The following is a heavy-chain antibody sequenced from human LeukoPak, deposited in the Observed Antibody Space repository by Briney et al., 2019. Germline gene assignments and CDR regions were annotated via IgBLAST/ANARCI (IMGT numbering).Heavy chain of an antibody. D-gene: IGHD6-13*01. CDR3: ARHGDSGSWYVFDY. Sequence: SETLSLTCAVSGGSISSSNWWSWVRRPPGKGLEWIGEIYHSGSTNYNPSLKSRVTISVDTSKNQFSLKLSSVTAADTAVYYCARHGDSGSWYVFDYWGQGTLVTVSS. V-gene: IGHV4-4*02. J-gene: IGHJ4*02. CDR2: IYHSGST. CDR1: GGSISSSNW.